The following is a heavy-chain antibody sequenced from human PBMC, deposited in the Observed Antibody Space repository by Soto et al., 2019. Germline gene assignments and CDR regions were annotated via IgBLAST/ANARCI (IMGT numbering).Heavy chain of an antibody. D-gene: IGHD4-17*01. V-gene: IGHV4-38-2*02. Sequence: SETLSLTCTVSGYSINSDDYWGWIRQPPGKGLEWIASIYHSVSTFYNPSLRSRVTISIDTSKNQFSLRLTAVTAADTAMYYCAREGYSDTYSYYQTLDVWGQGTTVTLSS. CDR1: GYSINSDDY. CDR2: IYHSVST. J-gene: IGHJ6*02. CDR3: AREGYSDTYSYYQTLDV.